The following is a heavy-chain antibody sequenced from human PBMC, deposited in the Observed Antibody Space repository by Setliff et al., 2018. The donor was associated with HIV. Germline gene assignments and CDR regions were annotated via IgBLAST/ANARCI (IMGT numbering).Heavy chain of an antibody. CDR1: GYSFNTYW. D-gene: IGHD6-6*01. V-gene: IGHV5-51*01. J-gene: IGHJ5*02. CDR3: ARRPSSYNWFDP. CDR2: MYPGDSDH. Sequence: GESLKISCKGTGYSFNTYWIGWVRQMPGKGLEWMGIMYPGDSDHRYNPSFEGHVAMSVDKSITTVYLQWTSLKSSDTAIYYCARRPSSYNWFDPWGQGTLVTVSS.